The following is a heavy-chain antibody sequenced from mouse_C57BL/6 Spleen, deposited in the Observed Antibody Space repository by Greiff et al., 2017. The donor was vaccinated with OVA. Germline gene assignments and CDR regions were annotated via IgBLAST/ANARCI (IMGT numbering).Heavy chain of an antibody. CDR1: GFSLTSYG. Sequence: QVHVKQSGPGLVQPSQSLSITCTVSGFSLTSYGVHWVRQSPGKGLEWLGVIWSGGSTDYNAAFISRLSISKDNSKSQVFFKMNSLQADDTAIYYCARNLYGSSSWFAYWGQGTLVTVSA. D-gene: IGHD1-1*01. CDR2: IWSGGST. CDR3: ARNLYGSSSWFAY. V-gene: IGHV2-2*01. J-gene: IGHJ3*01.